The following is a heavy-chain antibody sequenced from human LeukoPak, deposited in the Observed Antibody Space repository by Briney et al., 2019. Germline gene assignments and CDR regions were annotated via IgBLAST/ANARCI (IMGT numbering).Heavy chain of an antibody. J-gene: IGHJ4*02. V-gene: IGHV1-2*02. CDR3: ARDPSGSGSYPNY. CDR1: GYTFTGYY. D-gene: IGHD3-10*01. CDR2: INPNSGGT. Sequence: ASVKVSCKASGYTFTGYYMHWVRQAPGQGLEWMGWINPNSGGTNYAQKFQGRVTMTRDTSISTAYMELSRLRSDDTAVYYCARDPSGSGSYPNYWGQGTLVTVS.